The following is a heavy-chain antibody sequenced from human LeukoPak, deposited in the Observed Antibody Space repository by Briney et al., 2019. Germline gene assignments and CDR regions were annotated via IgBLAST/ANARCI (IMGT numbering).Heavy chain of an antibody. D-gene: IGHD4-17*01. Sequence: ASVKVSCKASGYTFTNYYIHWVRQAPGQGREWMGIIDPTGGTTSSAQKFQDRLTMTRDTSTSTAYMELRSLRSDDTAVYYCARGTTVTTWSLTNLPDYWGQGTLVTVSS. V-gene: IGHV1-46*01. CDR3: ARGTTVTTWSLTNLPDY. J-gene: IGHJ4*02. CDR2: IDPTGGTT. CDR1: GYTFTNYY.